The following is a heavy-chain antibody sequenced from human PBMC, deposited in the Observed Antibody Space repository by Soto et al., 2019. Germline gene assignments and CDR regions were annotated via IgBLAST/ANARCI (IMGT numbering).Heavy chain of an antibody. CDR2: IIPIFGTA. Sequence: SVKVSCKASGGTFSSYAISWVRQAPGQGLEWMGGIIPIFGTANYAQKFQGRVTITADESTSTAYMELSSLRSEDTAVYYCATGNCISTSCYQAPLNNWFDPWGQGTLVTVSS. D-gene: IGHD2-2*01. CDR3: ATGNCISTSCYQAPLNNWFDP. V-gene: IGHV1-69*13. J-gene: IGHJ5*02. CDR1: GGTFSSYA.